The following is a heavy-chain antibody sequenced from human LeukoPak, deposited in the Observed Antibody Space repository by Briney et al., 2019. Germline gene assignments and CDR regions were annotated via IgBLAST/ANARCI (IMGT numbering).Heavy chain of an antibody. J-gene: IGHJ6*02. Sequence: SETLSLTCTVPGGSISSYYWSWIRQPPGKGLEWIGYIYNSGSTNYNPSLKSRVTISVDTSKNQFSLKLSSVTAADTAVYYCARVGVGATRQRYYYYYGMDVWGQGTTVTVSS. V-gene: IGHV4-59*01. D-gene: IGHD1-26*01. CDR3: ARVGVGATRQRYYYYYGMDV. CDR2: IYNSGST. CDR1: GGSISSYY.